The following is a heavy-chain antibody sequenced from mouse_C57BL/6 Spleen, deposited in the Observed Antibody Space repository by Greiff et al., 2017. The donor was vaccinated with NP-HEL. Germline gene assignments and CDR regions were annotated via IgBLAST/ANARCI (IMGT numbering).Heavy chain of an antibody. Sequence: EVKLMESGGGLVKPGGSLKLSCAASGFTFSSYAMSWVRQTPEKRLEWVATISDGGSYTYYPDNVKGRFTISRDNAKNNLYLQMSHLKSEDTAMYYCARDTTVPHYFDYWGQGTTLTVSS. CDR2: ISDGGSYT. J-gene: IGHJ2*01. CDR3: ARDTTVPHYFDY. V-gene: IGHV5-4*01. CDR1: GFTFSSYA. D-gene: IGHD1-1*01.